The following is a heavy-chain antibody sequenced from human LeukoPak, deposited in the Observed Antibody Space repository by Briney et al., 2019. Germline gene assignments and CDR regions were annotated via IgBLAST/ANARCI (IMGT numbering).Heavy chain of an antibody. CDR2: ISYSSSYT. V-gene: IGHV3-21*04. Sequence: PGGSLRLSCAASGFTFTAYTINWVRQAPGKGLEWVSAISYSSSYTYYADSVKGRFTISRDNSKNTLYLQMNSLRAEDTAVYYCARDGTTTTMTSEPYWGQGTLVTVSS. D-gene: IGHD4-17*01. J-gene: IGHJ4*02. CDR1: GFTFTAYT. CDR3: ARDGTTTTMTSEPY.